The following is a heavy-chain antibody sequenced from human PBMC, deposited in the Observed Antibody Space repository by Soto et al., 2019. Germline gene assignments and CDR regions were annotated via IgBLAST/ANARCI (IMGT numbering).Heavy chain of an antibody. D-gene: IGHD3-10*01. V-gene: IGHV1-8*02. Sequence: QVQLVQSGAEVKKPGASVKVSCKASGYTFTSYDINWVRQATGQGLEWMGWMTPNSGNTGYAQKFHGRVTMCRYTSRSTAYIELSSLTSEDTVVYYCARSLYGTGSFDHWRQGTLVTISS. CDR2: MTPNSGNT. J-gene: IGHJ4*02. CDR3: ARSLYGTGSFDH. CDR1: GYTFTSYD.